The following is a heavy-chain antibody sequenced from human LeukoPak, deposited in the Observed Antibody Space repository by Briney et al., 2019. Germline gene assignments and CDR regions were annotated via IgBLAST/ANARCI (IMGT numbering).Heavy chain of an antibody. D-gene: IGHD3-10*01. CDR1: GGSLHNHF. V-gene: IGHV4-34*01. CDR3: ARGGRQWYGARRNWFDP. J-gene: IGHJ5*02. Sequence: SETLSLTCAVYGGSLHNHFRSWIRLSPGKGLEWIGEVGDGEATNFNPSLKTRVAISTDRPKNQVSLKLKSVTDADTAIYYCARGGRQWYGARRNWFDPWGQGTQVTVSS. CDR2: VGDGEAT.